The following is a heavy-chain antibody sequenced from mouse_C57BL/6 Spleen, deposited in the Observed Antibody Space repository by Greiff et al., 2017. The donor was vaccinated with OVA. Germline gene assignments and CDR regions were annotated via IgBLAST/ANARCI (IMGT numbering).Heavy chain of an antibody. V-gene: IGHV1-69*01. CDR2: LDPYDSYT. CDR1: GYTFTRSL. J-gene: IGHJ2*01. Sequence: VQLQQSGAELVMPWASVKRSFKASGYTFTRSLMHWVKPRPGQGLAWLGELDPYDSYTNYNQKFKGKSTLTVDKSSSTAYMQLSSLTSEDSAVYYCARSLFDYWGQGTTLTVSS. CDR3: ARSLFDY. D-gene: IGHD6-2*01.